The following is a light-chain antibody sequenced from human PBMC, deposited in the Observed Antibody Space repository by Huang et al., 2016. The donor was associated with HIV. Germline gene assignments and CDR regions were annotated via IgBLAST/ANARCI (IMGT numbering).Light chain of an antibody. V-gene: IGKV2-28*01. CDR2: LGS. CDR1: QSLLHSDGNNY. J-gene: IGKJ2*01. Sequence: DVVMTQSPLSLPVTPGEPASISCRSSQSLLHSDGNNYFDWYLQKPGQSPQLLCYLGSNRASGVPERFSGSGSGTDFTLKISRVEAEDVGVYYCMQGLRTPRTFGQGTRLEIK. CDR3: MQGLRTPRT.